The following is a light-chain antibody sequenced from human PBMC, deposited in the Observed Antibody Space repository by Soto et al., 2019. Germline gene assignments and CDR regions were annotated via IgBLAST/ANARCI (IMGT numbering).Light chain of an antibody. CDR2: DAS. Sequence: EIVLTQSPGTLSFSPPQRSTLSSRASQSVTSGYLAWYQQKPGQAPRLLIYDASNRATGIPARFSGSGSGTDFTLTISSLEPEDFAVYYCQQRSNWLTFGGGTKVDIK. J-gene: IGKJ4*01. V-gene: IGKV3D-20*02. CDR1: QSVTSGY. CDR3: QQRSNWLT.